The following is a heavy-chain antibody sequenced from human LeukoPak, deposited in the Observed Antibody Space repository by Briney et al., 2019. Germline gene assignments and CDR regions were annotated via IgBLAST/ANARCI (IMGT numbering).Heavy chain of an antibody. CDR3: ARATYGDFDY. J-gene: IGHJ4*02. CDR1: GFTFSSYS. CDR2: ISTSSSYI. Sequence: GGSLRLSCAASGFTFSSYSMNWVRQAPGKGLEWVASISTSSSYINYAESVKGRFTISRDNAKNSLYLQMNSLRAEDTAVYYCARATYGDFDYWGQGTLVTVSS. V-gene: IGHV3-21*01. D-gene: IGHD4/OR15-4a*01.